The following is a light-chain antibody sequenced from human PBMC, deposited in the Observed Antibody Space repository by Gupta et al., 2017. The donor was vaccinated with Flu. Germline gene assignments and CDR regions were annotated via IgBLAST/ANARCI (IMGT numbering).Light chain of an antibody. CDR1: TSNIGINY. Sequence: APGQKVTFSCSGSTSNIGINYVSWYQQLPGTAPKLLIYDNDKRPSGIPDRFSGSKSGTSATLGITGLQTGDEADYYCGTWDNSLSAVVFGGGTQLAVL. V-gene: IGLV1-51*01. CDR3: GTWDNSLSAVV. J-gene: IGLJ2*01. CDR2: DND.